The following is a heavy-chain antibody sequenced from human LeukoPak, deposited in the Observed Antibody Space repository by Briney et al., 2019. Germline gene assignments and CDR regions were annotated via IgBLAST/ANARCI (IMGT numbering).Heavy chain of an antibody. CDR2: ISSSSSTI. Sequence: GGSLRLSRAASGFTFSSYSMNWVRQAPGKGLEWVSYISSSSSTIYYADSVKGRFTISRDNAKNSLYLQMNSLRAEDTAVYYCARDLMGPLLRSPFDYWGQGTLVTVSS. V-gene: IGHV3-48*04. CDR1: GFTFSSYS. CDR3: ARDLMGPLLRSPFDY. D-gene: IGHD2-15*01. J-gene: IGHJ4*02.